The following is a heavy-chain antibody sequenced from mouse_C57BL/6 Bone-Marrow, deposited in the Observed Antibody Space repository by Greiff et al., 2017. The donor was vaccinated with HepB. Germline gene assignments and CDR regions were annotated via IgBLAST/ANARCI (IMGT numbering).Heavy chain of an antibody. CDR2: IDPENGDT. CDR1: GFNIKDDY. Sequence: EVHLVESGAELVRPGASVKLSCTASGFNIKDDYMHWVKQSPEQGLEWIGWIDPENGDTEYASKFQGKATITADTSSNTAYLQLSSLTSEDTAVYYCTTGGYYGSEYWGQGTTLTVSS. D-gene: IGHD1-1*01. CDR3: TTGGYYGSEY. V-gene: IGHV14-4*01. J-gene: IGHJ2*01.